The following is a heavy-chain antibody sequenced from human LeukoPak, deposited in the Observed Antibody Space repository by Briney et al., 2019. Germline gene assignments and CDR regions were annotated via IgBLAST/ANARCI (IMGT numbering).Heavy chain of an antibody. CDR3: ARDADTAMADY. J-gene: IGHJ4*02. CDR2: ISSSSSTI. CDR1: GFTFSSYS. D-gene: IGHD5-18*01. Sequence: GGSLRLSCAASGFTFSSYSMNWVRQAPGKGLECVSYISSSSSTIYYADSVKGRFTISRDNAKNSLYLQMNSLRAEDTAVYYCARDADTAMADYWGQGTLVTVSS. V-gene: IGHV3-48*01.